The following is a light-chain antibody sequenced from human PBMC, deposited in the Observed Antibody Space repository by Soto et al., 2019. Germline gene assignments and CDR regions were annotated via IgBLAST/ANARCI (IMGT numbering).Light chain of an antibody. Sequence: DKVTIICRANQSIRDSMAWYQQRPGIAPRLLIYRASTLETGVPSRFSGSGSGTEFSLTISSLQCDDFATYDGQQYQSWTFAQGTKVDIK. J-gene: IGKJ1*01. CDR2: RAS. CDR3: QQYQSWT. CDR1: QSIRDS. V-gene: IGKV1-5*03.